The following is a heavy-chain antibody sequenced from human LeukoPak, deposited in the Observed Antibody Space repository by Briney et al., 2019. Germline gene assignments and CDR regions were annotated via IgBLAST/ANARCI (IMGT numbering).Heavy chain of an antibody. D-gene: IGHD3-10*01. CDR1: GFTFSSYV. Sequence: GGSLRLSCAASGFTFSSYVMTWVRQAPGKGLEWVSIISVGGDSTYYADSVKGRFTISRDNSKNTLYLQMNSLRAEDAAVYYCAQRSSGSYYYFDSWGQGTLVTVSS. CDR2: ISVGGDST. V-gene: IGHV3-23*01. J-gene: IGHJ4*02. CDR3: AQRSSGSYYYFDS.